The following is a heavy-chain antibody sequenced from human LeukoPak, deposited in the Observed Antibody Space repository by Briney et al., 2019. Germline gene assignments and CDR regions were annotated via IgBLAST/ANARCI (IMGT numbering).Heavy chain of an antibody. CDR2: ISYDSEGD. CDR3: ARDGTPIYSSGWVYMDV. Sequence: GRSLRLSCVTSGFTFSNYGMHWVRQLPGKGLEWVAVISYDSEGDYHVDSVKGRFTISRDNSKNTLYLQMNSLRGEDTALYYCARDGTPIYSSGWVYMDVWGKGTTVTISS. D-gene: IGHD6-25*01. V-gene: IGHV3-30*03. CDR1: GFTFSNYG. J-gene: IGHJ6*04.